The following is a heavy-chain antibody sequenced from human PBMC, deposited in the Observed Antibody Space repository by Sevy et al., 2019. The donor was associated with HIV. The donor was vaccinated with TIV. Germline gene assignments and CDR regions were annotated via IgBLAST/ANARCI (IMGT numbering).Heavy chain of an antibody. CDR3: AKEPPASTPYFDY. CDR1: GVTFSSYA. CDR2: ISGSGGNT. V-gene: IGHV3-23*01. Sequence: GGYLRLSCAASGVTFSSYAMSWVRQAPGKGLEWVSAISGSGGNTYYADSVKGRFTISRDDSKNTLYLQMNSLRAEDTALYYCAKEPPASTPYFDYWGQGTLVTVSS. J-gene: IGHJ4*02.